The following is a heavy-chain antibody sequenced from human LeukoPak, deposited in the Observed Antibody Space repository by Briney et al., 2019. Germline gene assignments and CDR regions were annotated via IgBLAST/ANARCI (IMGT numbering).Heavy chain of an antibody. V-gene: IGHV1-8*01. CDR3: ARVYSDSSGYYVQGFDY. CDR1: GYTFTSYD. D-gene: IGHD3-22*01. J-gene: IGHJ4*02. Sequence: ASVKVSCKASGYTFTSYDINWVRQAAGQGLEWVGWMNPNSRNTGYAQKFQARVTMTMNTAISTAYMELSSLRSDDTAVYYCARVYSDSSGYYVQGFDYWGQGTLVTVSS. CDR2: MNPNSRNT.